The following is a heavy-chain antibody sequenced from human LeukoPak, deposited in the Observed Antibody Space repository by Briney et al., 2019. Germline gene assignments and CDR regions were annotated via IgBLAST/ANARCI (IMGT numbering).Heavy chain of an antibody. V-gene: IGHV3-33*06. CDR2: IWYGGSNK. D-gene: IGHD1-26*01. CDR1: GFSFSSYG. J-gene: IGHJ4*02. CDR3: AKEGPYSGSY. Sequence: GGSLRLSCAASGFSFSSYGMHWVRQAPGKGLEWVAVIWYGGSNKYYADSVKGRFIISRDNSKNTLYLQMNSLRAEDTAVYYCAKEGPYSGSYWGQGTLVTVSS.